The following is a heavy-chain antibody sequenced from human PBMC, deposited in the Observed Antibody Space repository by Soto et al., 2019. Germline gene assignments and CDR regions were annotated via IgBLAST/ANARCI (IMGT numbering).Heavy chain of an antibody. D-gene: IGHD3-10*01. V-gene: IGHV4-4*07. CDR1: GDSMTNNNFY. J-gene: IGHJ4*02. CDR2: VYSSWTT. Sequence: SETLSLTCAVSGDSMTNNNFYWGVIRHPAGTGLEWIGRVYSSWTTDYNHSLNSRATMSVETPKNQFSLKLSSVTAADTAVYYCARDIGSFAYGEGYWGQGIQVPVSS. CDR3: ARDIGSFAYGEGY.